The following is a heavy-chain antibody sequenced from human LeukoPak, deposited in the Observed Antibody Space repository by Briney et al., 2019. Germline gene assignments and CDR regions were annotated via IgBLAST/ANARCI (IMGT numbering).Heavy chain of an antibody. CDR1: GGTFSSYA. CDR3: ARERAVAGTEHFDY. D-gene: IGHD6-19*01. J-gene: IGHJ4*02. CDR2: IIPIFGTA. Sequence: GASVKVSCKASGGTFSSYAISWVRQAPGQGLELMGRIIPIFGTANYAQKFQGRVTITTDESTSTAYMELSSLRSEDTAVYYCARERAVAGTEHFDYWGQGTLVTVSS. V-gene: IGHV1-69*05.